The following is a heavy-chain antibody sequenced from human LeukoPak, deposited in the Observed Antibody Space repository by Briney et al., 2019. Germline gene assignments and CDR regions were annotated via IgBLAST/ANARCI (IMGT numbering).Heavy chain of an antibody. J-gene: IGHJ5*02. D-gene: IGHD6-13*01. CDR1: GGSISSSSYY. Sequence: SETLSLTCTVSGGSISSSSYYWGWIRQPPGKGLEGIGSIYYTGSTYYNPSLKSRVTMSVDTSKNQFSLKLSSVTAADTAVYYCARQLIAAAAYNWLDPWGQGTLVIVSS. CDR2: IYYTGST. V-gene: IGHV4-39*01. CDR3: ARQLIAAAAYNWLDP.